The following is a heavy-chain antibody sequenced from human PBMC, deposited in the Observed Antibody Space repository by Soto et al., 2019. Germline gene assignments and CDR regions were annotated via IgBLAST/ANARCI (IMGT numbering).Heavy chain of an antibody. CDR2: IIPIFGTA. Sequence: QVQLVQSGAEVKKPGSSVNVSCKASGGTFSSYAISWVRQAPGQGLEWMGGIIPIFGTANYAQKFQGRVTITADESPSTAYMELSSLRSEDTAVYYCASSRERYFEWSLLRYYGMDVWGQGTTVTVSS. CDR3: ASSRERYFEWSLLRYYGMDV. V-gene: IGHV1-69*01. D-gene: IGHD3-9*01. J-gene: IGHJ6*02. CDR1: GGTFSSYA.